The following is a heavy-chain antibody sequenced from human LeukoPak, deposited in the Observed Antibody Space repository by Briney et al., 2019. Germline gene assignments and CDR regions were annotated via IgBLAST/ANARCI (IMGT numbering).Heavy chain of an antibody. V-gene: IGHV3-23*01. Sequence: GGSLRLSCAASGFTFSNYAMNWVRQAPGKGLEWVSAISGSGAATFNADSVKGRFTISRDNSKNTLYLQMNSLRAEDTAVYYCAKDLSSGWYPYYFDFWGRGTLVTASS. CDR3: AKDLSSGWYPYYFDF. D-gene: IGHD6-19*01. CDR2: ISGSGAAT. J-gene: IGHJ4*02. CDR1: GFTFSNYA.